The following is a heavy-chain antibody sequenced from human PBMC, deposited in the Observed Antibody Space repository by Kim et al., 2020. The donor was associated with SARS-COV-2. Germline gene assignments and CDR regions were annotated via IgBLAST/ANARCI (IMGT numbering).Heavy chain of an antibody. CDR1: GGSISSYY. CDR3: ARASYSGSYVHTPKFDP. Sequence: SETLSLTCTVSGGSISSYYWSWIRQPPGKGLEWIGHIYYSGSTNYNPSLKSRVTISVDTSKNQFSLKLNSVTAADTAVYYCARASYSGSYVHTPKFDPWGQGTLVTVSS. J-gene: IGHJ5*02. D-gene: IGHD1-26*01. V-gene: IGHV4-59*01. CDR2: IYYSGST.